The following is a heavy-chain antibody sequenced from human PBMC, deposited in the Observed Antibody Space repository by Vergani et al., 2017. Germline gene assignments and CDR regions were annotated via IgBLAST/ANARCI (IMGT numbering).Heavy chain of an antibody. CDR1: GFTFSNYW. D-gene: IGHD3-16*01. Sequence: EVQVVETGGDLVQPGGSLRLSCAASGFTFSNYWMSWVRQAPGKGLEWVANIKEDGSETFYVDSVMGRFTISRDNAKNSLYLQMNSLRAEDTAVYYCANLPLVPHYYYYMDVWGKGTTVTVSS. J-gene: IGHJ6*03. CDR2: IKEDGSET. CDR3: ANLPLVPHYYYYMDV. V-gene: IGHV3-7*01.